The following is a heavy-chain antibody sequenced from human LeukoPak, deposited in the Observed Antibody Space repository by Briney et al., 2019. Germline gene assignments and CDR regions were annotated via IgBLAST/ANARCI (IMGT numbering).Heavy chain of an antibody. D-gene: IGHD6-13*01. Sequence: GQSLKIPCKGSGYSFTSYWIGWVRQMPGKGLEWMGIIHPGDSETRYSPSFQGQVSISVDKSISTAYLQWSSLKASDTAMYYCARQSRVGSSEYIIDYWGQGTLVTVSS. CDR2: IHPGDSET. CDR1: GYSFTSYW. CDR3: ARQSRVGSSEYIIDY. V-gene: IGHV5-51*01. J-gene: IGHJ4*02.